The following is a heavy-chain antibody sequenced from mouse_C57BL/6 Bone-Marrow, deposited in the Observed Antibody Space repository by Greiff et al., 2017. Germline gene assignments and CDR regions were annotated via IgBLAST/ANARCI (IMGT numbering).Heavy chain of an antibody. CDR2: IYPRSGNN. D-gene: IGHD1-1*01. V-gene: IGHV1-81*01. Sequence: VKLQQSGAELARPGASVKLSCKASGYTFTSYGISWVKQRTGQGLEWIGEIYPRSGNNYYNEKFKGKATLTADKSSSTAYMELRSLTSEDSAVYFCARWGYYYYGSSPYYFDYWGQGTTLTVSS. CDR3: ARWGYYYYGSSPYYFDY. CDR1: GYTFTSYG. J-gene: IGHJ2*01.